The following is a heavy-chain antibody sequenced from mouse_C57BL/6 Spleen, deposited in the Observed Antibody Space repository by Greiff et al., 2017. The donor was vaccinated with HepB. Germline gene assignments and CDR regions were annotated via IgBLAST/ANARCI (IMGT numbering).Heavy chain of an antibody. Sequence: VQLKQSGTVLARPGASVKMSCKTSGYTFTSYWMHWVKQRPGQGLEWIGAIYPGNSDTSYNQKFKGKAKLTAVTSASTAYMELSSLTNEDSAVYYCTRGYGSSFPAWFAYWGQGTLVTVSA. CDR3: TRGYGSSFPAWFAY. D-gene: IGHD1-1*01. J-gene: IGHJ3*01. CDR1: GYTFTSYW. CDR2: IYPGNSDT. V-gene: IGHV1-5*01.